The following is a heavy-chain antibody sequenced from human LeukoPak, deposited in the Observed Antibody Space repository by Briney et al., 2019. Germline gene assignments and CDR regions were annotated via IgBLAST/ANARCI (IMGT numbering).Heavy chain of an antibody. V-gene: IGHV1-24*01. J-gene: IGHJ6*03. Sequence: GASVKVSCKVSGYTLTELSMHWVRQAPGKGLEWMGGFDPEDGETSYAQKFQGRVTMTEDTSTDTAYMELSSLRSEDTAVYYCATFGVVTNYYYYMDVWGKGTTVTVSS. CDR2: FDPEDGET. CDR1: GYTLTELS. D-gene: IGHD3-3*01. CDR3: ATFGVVTNYYYYMDV.